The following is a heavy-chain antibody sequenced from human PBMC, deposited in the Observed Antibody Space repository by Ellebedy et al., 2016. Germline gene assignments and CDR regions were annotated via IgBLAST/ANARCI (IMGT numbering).Heavy chain of an antibody. J-gene: IGHJ5*02. Sequence: ETLSLTCAASGFTVSTNYMKWVRQAPGKGLEWVSAIFSDGNTYYADSVKGRFTISRDNSKNTLYLQMNSLRHDDTAVYYCARGVGSGWFDPWGQGTLVTVSS. D-gene: IGHD2-15*01. CDR3: ARGVGSGWFDP. CDR2: IFSDGNT. V-gene: IGHV3-53*01. CDR1: GFTVSTNY.